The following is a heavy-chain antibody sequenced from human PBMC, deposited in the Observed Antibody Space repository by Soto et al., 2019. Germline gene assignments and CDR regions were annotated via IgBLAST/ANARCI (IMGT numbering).Heavy chain of an antibody. V-gene: IGHV3-30*03. CDR1: GFTFSSYG. D-gene: IGHD3-22*01. CDR3: AIRASYYDSSGYFDY. Sequence: PAGSLRLSCAASGFTFSSYGMHWVRQAPGKGLEWVAVISYDGSNKYYADSVKGRFTISRDNAKNTLYLQMNSLRAEDTAVYYCAIRASYYDSSGYFDYWGQGTLVTVSS. CDR2: ISYDGSNK. J-gene: IGHJ4*02.